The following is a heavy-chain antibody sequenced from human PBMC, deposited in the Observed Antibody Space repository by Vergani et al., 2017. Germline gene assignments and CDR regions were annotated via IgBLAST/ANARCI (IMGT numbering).Heavy chain of an antibody. CDR1: GGSISSYY. D-gene: IGHD6-13*01. J-gene: IGHJ6*02. CDR2: IYYSGST. V-gene: IGHV4-59*01. CDR3: ARAGTRDSSWYYYYYGMDV. Sequence: QVQLQESGPGLVKPSETLSLTCTVSGGSISSYYWSWIRQPPGKGLEWIGYIYYSGSTNDNPSLKSRVTISVDTSKNQFSLKLSSVTAADTAVYYCARAGTRDSSWYYYYYGMDVWGQGTTVTVSS.